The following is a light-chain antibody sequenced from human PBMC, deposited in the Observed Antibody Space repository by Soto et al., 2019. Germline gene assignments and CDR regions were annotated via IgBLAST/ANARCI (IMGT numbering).Light chain of an antibody. CDR1: SSDVGGYNY. J-gene: IGLJ2*01. Sequence: QSALTQPTSVSGSPGQSITISCTGTSSDVGGYNYVSWYQQHPGKVPKVMIFEVSNRPLGISHRFSGSKSGNTASLTISGLQAEDEADYYCSSYTTSGTLVFGGGTQLTVL. V-gene: IGLV2-14*01. CDR3: SSYTTSGTLV. CDR2: EVS.